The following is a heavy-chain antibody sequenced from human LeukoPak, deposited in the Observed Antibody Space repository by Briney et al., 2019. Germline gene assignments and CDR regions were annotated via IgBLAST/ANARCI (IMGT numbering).Heavy chain of an antibody. J-gene: IGHJ6*03. Sequence: PSETLSLTCLVSGGSISSYYWSWLRQPAGKGLAWIGRIYTSGSTNYNPYLKSRVTMSVDTSKDQFSLKLSSVTAADTALYYCARDIISYDFWSGYPYYYYMDVWGKGTTVTVSS. CDR1: GGSISSYY. V-gene: IGHV4-4*07. CDR2: IYTSGST. D-gene: IGHD3-3*01. CDR3: ARDIISYDFWSGYPYYYYMDV.